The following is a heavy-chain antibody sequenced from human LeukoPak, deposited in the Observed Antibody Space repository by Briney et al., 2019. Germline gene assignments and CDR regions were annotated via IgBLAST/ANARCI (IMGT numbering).Heavy chain of an antibody. CDR2: VSSDGTNK. CDR3: AKGGSSGWFDYFDY. Sequence: GGSLRLTCAASGFTFSSYGIHWVRQAPGKGLEWVAVVSSDGTNKYYADSVKGRFTISRDNSKNTLYLQMNSLRAEDTAVYYCAKGGSSGWFDYFDYWGQGTLVTVSS. J-gene: IGHJ4*02. V-gene: IGHV3-30*18. D-gene: IGHD6-19*01. CDR1: GFTFSSYG.